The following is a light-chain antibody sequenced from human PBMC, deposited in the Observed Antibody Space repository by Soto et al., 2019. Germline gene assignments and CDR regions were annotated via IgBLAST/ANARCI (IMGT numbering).Light chain of an antibody. CDR3: QQHQYYST. Sequence: DIQLPQSPSTLSASLGDRVTITCRASQSISSWLAWYQQKPGKAPKLLIYKASTLESGVPSNLSGSGSGTEFTLTISSLQPEDFATYYCQQHQYYSTFGQGTKVDIK. CDR2: KAS. V-gene: IGKV1-5*03. CDR1: QSISSW. J-gene: IGKJ1*01.